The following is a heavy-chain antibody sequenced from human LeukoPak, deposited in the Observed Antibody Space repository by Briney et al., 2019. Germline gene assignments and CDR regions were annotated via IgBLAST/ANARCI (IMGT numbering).Heavy chain of an antibody. Sequence: SDTLSLTCTVSVGSISSYNWSWIREPAGKGREWIGHMYSNGRTDYNPSLKSRVTMSVDTSKNQLSVKLSSVTAADTAVYYCARTVTPDAFDIWGQGTMVTVSS. CDR1: VGSISSYN. V-gene: IGHV4-4*07. CDR3: ARTVTPDAFDI. D-gene: IGHD4-17*01. CDR2: MYSNGRT. J-gene: IGHJ3*02.